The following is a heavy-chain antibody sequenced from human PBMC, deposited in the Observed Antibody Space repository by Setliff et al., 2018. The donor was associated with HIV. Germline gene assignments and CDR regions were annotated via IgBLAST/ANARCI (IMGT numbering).Heavy chain of an antibody. V-gene: IGHV5-51*01. J-gene: IGHJ4*03. D-gene: IGHD3-9*01. CDR2: IYPSDSDT. CDR3: TKGGGLNFRWHDWFVKT. CDR1: GDKFPNYY. Sequence: GESLKISCKDSGDKFPNYYLGWVRQMPGKGLEWIGVIYPSDSDTRISLSFRGQVTISADKSISTAYLQLNSLRASDTAIYYCTKGGGLNFRWHDWFVKTWGQGTPVTVSS.